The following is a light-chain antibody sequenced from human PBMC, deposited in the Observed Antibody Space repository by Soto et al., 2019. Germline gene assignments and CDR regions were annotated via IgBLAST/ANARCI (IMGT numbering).Light chain of an antibody. Sequence: EIVLTQSPATLSLSPGERDTLSCRASQSVSSYLAWYQQKPGQAPRLLIYDASNRATGIPARFSGSGSGTDFTLTISSLEPEDFAVYYCQQRSNWPLYTFGQGTKLEIK. J-gene: IGKJ2*01. CDR3: QQRSNWPLYT. CDR1: QSVSSY. CDR2: DAS. V-gene: IGKV3-11*01.